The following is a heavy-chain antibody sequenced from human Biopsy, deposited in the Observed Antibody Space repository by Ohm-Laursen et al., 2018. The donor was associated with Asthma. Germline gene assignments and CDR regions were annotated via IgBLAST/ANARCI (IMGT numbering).Heavy chain of an antibody. Sequence: LRLSCSASGMSVSDYYMTWLRQSPGKGLEWIGEINHRGSTNYNPSLKSRVTLSVDTSKNQFSVKLRSVTAADTAVYYCARSPYYYGLLGPTRGFGVYAVWGHGTLVTVSS. V-gene: IGHV4-34*01. CDR1: GMSVSDYY. CDR3: ARSPYYYGLLGPTRGFGVYAV. CDR2: INHRGST. D-gene: IGHD3-10*01. J-gene: IGHJ3*01.